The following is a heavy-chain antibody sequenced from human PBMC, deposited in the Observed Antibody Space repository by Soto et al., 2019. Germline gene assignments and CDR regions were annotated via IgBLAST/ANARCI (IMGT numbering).Heavy chain of an antibody. J-gene: IGHJ6*02. D-gene: IGHD1-1*01. CDR2: ISGSGGSI. CDR1: GFTFSTYA. CDR3: VKGYWKGDV. Sequence: EVQLLESGGGLVQPGGSLRLSCAASGFTFSTYAMNWVRQAPGNGLEWVSAISGSGGSIHYADSVEGRFTISRDNSKNTPYLQMNSLRDEDTAVYHCVKGYWKGDVWGQGTTVTVSS. V-gene: IGHV3-23*01.